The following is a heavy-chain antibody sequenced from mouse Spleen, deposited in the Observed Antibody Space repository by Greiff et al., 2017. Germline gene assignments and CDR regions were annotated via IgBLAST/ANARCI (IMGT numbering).Heavy chain of an antibody. V-gene: IGHV3-6*01. J-gene: IGHJ1*01. CDR1: GYSITSGYY. D-gene: IGHD1-1*01. Sequence: EVKLMESGPGLVKPSQSLSLTCSVTGYSITSGYYWNWIRQFPGNKLEWMGYISYDGSNNYNPSLKNRISITRDTSKNQFFLKLNSVTTEDTATYYCARESYGWYFDVWGAGTTVTVSS. CDR3: ARESYGWYFDV. CDR2: ISYDGSN.